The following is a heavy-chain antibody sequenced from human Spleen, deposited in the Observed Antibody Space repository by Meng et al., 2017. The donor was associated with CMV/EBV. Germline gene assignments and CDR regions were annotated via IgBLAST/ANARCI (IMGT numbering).Heavy chain of an antibody. Sequence: ASVQVSCKVSGNTLSELSMHWVRQAPGKGFERVGGFDPEKSEAIYAQKCQGRVTMTEDTSTDTAYMELRSLRSEDTAVYYCATWAMANTLGWLVGYYYYGMDVWGQGTTVTVSS. CDR1: GNTLSELS. D-gene: IGHD3-3*01. J-gene: IGHJ6*02. CDR3: ATWAMANTLGWLVGYYYYGMDV. V-gene: IGHV1-24*01. CDR2: FDPEKSEA.